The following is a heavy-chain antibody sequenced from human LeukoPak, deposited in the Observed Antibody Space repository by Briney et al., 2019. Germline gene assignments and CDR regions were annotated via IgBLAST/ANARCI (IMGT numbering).Heavy chain of an antibody. CDR3: VSGYYYSYFDY. Sequence: PGGSLRLSCAASGFTFSSYWMSWVLQAPGKGLEWVANIKQDGSEKYYVDSVKGRFTISRDNAKNSLYLQMNSLRAEDTAVYYCVSGYYYSYFDYWGQGTLVTVSS. V-gene: IGHV3-7*01. D-gene: IGHD3-22*01. CDR2: IKQDGSEK. J-gene: IGHJ4*02. CDR1: GFTFSSYW.